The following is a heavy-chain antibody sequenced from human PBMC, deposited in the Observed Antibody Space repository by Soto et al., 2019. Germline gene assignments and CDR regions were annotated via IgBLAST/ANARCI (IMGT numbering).Heavy chain of an antibody. J-gene: IGHJ4*02. V-gene: IGHV3-21*01. Sequence: ESGGGLVKPGGSLRLSCAASGFTFSSYSMNWVRQAPGKGLEWVSSISSSSSYIYYADSVKGRFTISRDNAKNSLYLQMNSLRAEDTAVYYCARIAARPGNFDYWGQGTLVTVSS. D-gene: IGHD6-6*01. CDR3: ARIAARPGNFDY. CDR1: GFTFSSYS. CDR2: ISSSSSYI.